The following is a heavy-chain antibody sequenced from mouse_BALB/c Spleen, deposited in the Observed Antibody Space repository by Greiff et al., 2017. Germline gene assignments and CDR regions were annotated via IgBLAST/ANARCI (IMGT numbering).Heavy chain of an antibody. D-gene: IGHD2-1*01. V-gene: IGHV14-4*02. Sequence: EVQLQQSGAELVRSGASVKLSCTASGFNIKDYYMHWVKQRPEQGLEWIGWIDPENGDTEYAPKFQGKATMTADTSSNTAYLQLSSLTSEDTAVYYCPYGNYIDYWGQGTTLTVSS. CDR2: IDPENGDT. CDR3: PYGNYIDY. J-gene: IGHJ2*01. CDR1: GFNIKDYY.